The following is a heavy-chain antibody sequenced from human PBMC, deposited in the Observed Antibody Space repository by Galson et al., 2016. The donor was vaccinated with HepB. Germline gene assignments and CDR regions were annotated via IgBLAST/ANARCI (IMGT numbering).Heavy chain of an antibody. CDR3: ANSLMISTSQGRGST. J-gene: IGHJ4*02. CDR2: ISSTTTYI. D-gene: IGHD3/OR15-3a*01. Sequence: SLRLSCAASGFTFSSYSMNWVRQAPGKGLEWVASISSTTTYIYYPDAVKGRFTISRDNAKNSVYLQMNSLRAEDTAVYYCANSLMISTSQGRGSTWGQGTLVTVSS. V-gene: IGHV3-21*01. CDR1: GFTFSSYS.